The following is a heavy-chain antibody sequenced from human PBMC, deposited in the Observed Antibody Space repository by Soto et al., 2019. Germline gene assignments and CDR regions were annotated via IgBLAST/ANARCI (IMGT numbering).Heavy chain of an antibody. CDR3: ARDRIFPSWGMDV. V-gene: IGHV4-31*03. J-gene: IGHJ6*02. Sequence: SETLSLTCTVSGGSISSVGYYWSWIRQHPGKGLEWIGYIYYSGSTYYNPSLKSRVTISVDTSKNQFSLKLSSVTAADTAVYYCARDRIFPSWGMDVWGQGTTVTVSS. CDR2: IYYSGST. D-gene: IGHD2-15*01. CDR1: GGSISSVGYY.